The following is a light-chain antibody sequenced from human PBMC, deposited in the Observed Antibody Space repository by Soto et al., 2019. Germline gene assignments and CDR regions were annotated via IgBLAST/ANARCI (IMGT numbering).Light chain of an antibody. J-gene: IGKJ1*01. CDR1: QSIDSW. CDR2: DAS. V-gene: IGKV1-5*01. CDR3: QQYYTVPWT. Sequence: FQMTQSPSTLSASVGDRVTITCRASQSIDSWLAWYQQRPGQAPKVVIYDASNLEPGIPPRFSGSGSGTQVTLTISSLQPDDSATYYCQQYYTVPWTFGHGTKVEIK.